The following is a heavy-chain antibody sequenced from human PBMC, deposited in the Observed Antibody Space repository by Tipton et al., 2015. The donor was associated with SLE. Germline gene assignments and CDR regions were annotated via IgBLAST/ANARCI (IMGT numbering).Heavy chain of an antibody. CDR3: ASLSSSNWYFDL. J-gene: IGHJ2*01. CDR1: GGSISSHY. V-gene: IGHV4-59*08. D-gene: IGHD6-13*01. Sequence: TLSLTCTVSGGSISSHYWSWIRQPPGKGLEWIGYIYYSGSTNYSPSLKSRVTISVDTSKNQFSLKLSSVTAADTAVYYCASLSSSNWYFDLWGRGTLVTVSS. CDR2: IYYSGST.